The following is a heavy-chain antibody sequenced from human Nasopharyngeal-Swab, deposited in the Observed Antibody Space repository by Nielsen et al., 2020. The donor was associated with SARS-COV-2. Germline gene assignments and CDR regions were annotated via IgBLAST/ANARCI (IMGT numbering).Heavy chain of an antibody. CDR2: IYTGGST. Sequence: SETLSLTCTVSGGSISSYYWSWIRQPAGKGLEWIGRIYTGGSTNYNPSLKSRVTMSVDTSKNQFSLKLSSVTAADTAVYYCARDRRWFGESDDAFDIWGQGTMVTVSS. CDR1: GGSISSYY. CDR3: ARDRRWFGESDDAFDI. D-gene: IGHD3-10*01. V-gene: IGHV4-4*07. J-gene: IGHJ3*02.